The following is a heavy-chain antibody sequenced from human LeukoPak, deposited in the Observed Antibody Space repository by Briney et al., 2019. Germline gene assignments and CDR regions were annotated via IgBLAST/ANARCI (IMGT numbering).Heavy chain of an antibody. V-gene: IGHV3-49*04. J-gene: IGHJ4*02. CDR3: TRLRGDIVVVPAAIFDY. CDR1: GFTFGDYA. Sequence: GGSLRLSRTASGFTFGDYAMSWVRQAPGKGLEWVGFIRSKAYGGTTEYAASVKGRFTTSRDDSKSIAYLQMNSLKTEDTAVYYCTRLRGDIVVVPAAIFDYWGQGTLVTVSS. D-gene: IGHD2-2*01. CDR2: IRSKAYGGTT.